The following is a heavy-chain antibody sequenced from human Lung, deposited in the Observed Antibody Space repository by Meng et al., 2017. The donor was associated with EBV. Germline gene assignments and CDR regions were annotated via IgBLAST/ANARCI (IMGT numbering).Heavy chain of an antibody. CDR3: ARGHGA. V-gene: IGHV3-53*01. CDR2: IYTGGST. CDR1: GFTVNSYY. Sequence: AQVVEWWGCVIQPGCSLRLSCAASGFTVNSYYMSWVRQAPGKGLEWVSLIYTGGSTSYADSVRGRFTISRDIYKNTVYLQMNSLRVEDTAMYYCARGHGAWGQGTLVTVSS. D-gene: IGHD3-16*01. J-gene: IGHJ5*02.